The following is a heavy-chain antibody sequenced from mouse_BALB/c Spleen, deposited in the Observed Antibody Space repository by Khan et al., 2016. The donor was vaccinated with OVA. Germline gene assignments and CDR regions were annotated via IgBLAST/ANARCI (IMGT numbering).Heavy chain of an antibody. J-gene: IGHJ2*01. V-gene: IGHV3-2*02. Sequence: EVQLQESGPGLVKPSQSLSLTCTVTGYSITSGYAWNWIRQFPGNKLEWMGYISYSGGTSYNPSLKSRISITRDTSKNQFFLQLNSVTTEDTATYYGARGNYCGDYFDYWGQGTTLTVSS. D-gene: IGHD1-1*01. CDR3: ARGNYCGDYFDY. CDR1: GYSITSGYA. CDR2: ISYSGGT.